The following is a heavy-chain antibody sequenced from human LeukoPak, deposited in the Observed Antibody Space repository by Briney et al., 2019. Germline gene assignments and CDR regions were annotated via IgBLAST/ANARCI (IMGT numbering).Heavy chain of an antibody. V-gene: IGHV4-34*01. CDR1: GGSFSGYY. Sequence: SETLSLTCAVYGGSFSGYYWSWIRQPPGKGLEWIGEINHSGSTNYNPSLKSRATISVDTSKNQFSLKLSSVTAADTAVYYCAGDIADFWSGYYTGWGQGTLVTVSS. J-gene: IGHJ4*02. D-gene: IGHD3-3*01. CDR2: INHSGST. CDR3: AGDIADFWSGYYTG.